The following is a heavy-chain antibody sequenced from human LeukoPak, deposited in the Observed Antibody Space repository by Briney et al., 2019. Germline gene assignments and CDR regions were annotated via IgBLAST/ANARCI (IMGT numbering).Heavy chain of an antibody. D-gene: IGHD5-12*01. CDR3: ARDRRRGYSGYGLNDAFDI. CDR2: ISAYNGNT. V-gene: IGHV1-18*01. Sequence: ASVKVSCKASGYTFTSYGISWVRQAPGQGLEWMGWISAYNGNTNHAQKLQGRVTMTTDTSTSTAYMELRSLRSDDTAVYYCARDRRRGYSGYGLNDAFDIWGQGTMVTVSS. CDR1: GYTFTSYG. J-gene: IGHJ3*02.